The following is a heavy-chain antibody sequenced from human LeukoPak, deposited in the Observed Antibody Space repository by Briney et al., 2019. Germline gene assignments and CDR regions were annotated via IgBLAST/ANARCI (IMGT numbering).Heavy chain of an antibody. Sequence: GGSLRLSCAASGFTFSSSTMSWVRQAPGKGLQWLSSINGGDYSTYYTDSVKGRFTISRASSKNVLYLQMNSLTTDDTAIYYCATANPTPRGINFDFWGQGALVTVSS. V-gene: IGHV3-23*01. CDR3: ATANPTPRGINFDF. D-gene: IGHD3-10*01. CDR2: INGGDYST. J-gene: IGHJ4*02. CDR1: GFTFSSST.